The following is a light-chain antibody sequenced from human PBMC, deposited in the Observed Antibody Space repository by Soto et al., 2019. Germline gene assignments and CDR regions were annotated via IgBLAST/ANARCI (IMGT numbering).Light chain of an antibody. V-gene: IGKV3-20*01. CDR1: QSVSSRS. CDR3: QQYDSSPRT. J-gene: IGKJ1*01. CDR2: GAS. Sequence: EIVLTHSPCTLPLSPGETSTLSCKASQSVSSRSLAWYQQKNGQAPRLLISGASSRAADIPDRFSGSGYGTDFTLTINRLETEDFAVYYCQQYDSSPRTFGHGTKVDIK.